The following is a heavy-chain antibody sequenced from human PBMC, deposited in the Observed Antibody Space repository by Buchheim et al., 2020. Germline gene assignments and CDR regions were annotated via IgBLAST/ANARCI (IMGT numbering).Heavy chain of an antibody. CDR3: ARERGAAAHYYYYYGMDV. CDR1: GGSISSGSYY. V-gene: IGHV4-61*02. D-gene: IGHD6-6*01. Sequence: QVQLQESGPGLVKPSQTLSLTCTVSGGSISSGSYYWSWIRQPAGKGLEWIGRIYTSGSTNYNPSLKSRVTISVDTSKNQVSLKLSSVTAADTAVYYCARERGAAAHYYYYYGMDVWGQGTT. CDR2: IYTSGST. J-gene: IGHJ6*02.